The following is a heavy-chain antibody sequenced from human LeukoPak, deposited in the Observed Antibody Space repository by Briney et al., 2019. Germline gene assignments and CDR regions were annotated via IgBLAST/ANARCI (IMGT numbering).Heavy chain of an antibody. J-gene: IGHJ6*02. CDR1: GFTFSSYW. Sequence: GGSLRLSCAASGFTFSSYWMSWVRQAPGKGLEWVANMKQDGSEKYYVDSVKGRFTISRDNAKNSLYLQMNSLRAEDTAVYYCARDREDIVLMVYAIVAPDYGMDVWGQGTTVTVSS. V-gene: IGHV3-7*01. CDR3: ARDREDIVLMVYAIVAPDYGMDV. CDR2: MKQDGSEK. D-gene: IGHD2-8*01.